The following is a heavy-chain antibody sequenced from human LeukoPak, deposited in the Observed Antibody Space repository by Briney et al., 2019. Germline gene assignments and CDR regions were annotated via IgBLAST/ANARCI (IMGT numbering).Heavy chain of an antibody. D-gene: IGHD6-19*01. CDR1: GFTFSSYW. J-gene: IGHJ6*02. CDR3: ARENVSSGWYNLYYYYYGMDV. V-gene: IGHV3-74*01. Sequence: GGSLRLSCAASGFTFSSYWMHWVRQAPGKGLVWVSRINSDGSSTSYADSVKGQFTISRDNAKNTLYLQMNSLRAEDTAVYYRARENVSSGWYNLYYYYYGMDVWGQGTTVTVSS. CDR2: INSDGSST.